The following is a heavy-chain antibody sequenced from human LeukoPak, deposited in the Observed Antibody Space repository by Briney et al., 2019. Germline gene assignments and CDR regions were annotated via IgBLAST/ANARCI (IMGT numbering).Heavy chain of an antibody. V-gene: IGHV4-39*07. Sequence: WIRQPPGKGLEWIGSIYFSGSTYYNPSLKSRVTISVDTSKNQFSLKLTSVTAADTAVYYCARDGDTVTTMIDYWGQGTLVTVSS. CDR3: ARDGDTVTTMIDY. CDR2: IYFSGST. J-gene: IGHJ4*02. D-gene: IGHD4-11*01.